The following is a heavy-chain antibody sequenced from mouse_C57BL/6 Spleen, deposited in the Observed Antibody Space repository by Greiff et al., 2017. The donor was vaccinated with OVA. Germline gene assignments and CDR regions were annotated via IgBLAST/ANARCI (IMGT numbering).Heavy chain of an antibody. CDR3: ARTRAAQARGDY. Sequence: VQLQQPGAELVKPGASVKLSCKASGYTFTSYWMQWVKQRPGQGLEWIGEIDPSDSYTNYNQKFKGKATLTVDTSSSTDYMQRSSLTSEDSAVYYCARTRAAQARGDYWGQGTTLTVSS. CDR2: IDPSDSYT. D-gene: IGHD3-2*02. V-gene: IGHV1-50*01. J-gene: IGHJ2*01. CDR1: GYTFTSYW.